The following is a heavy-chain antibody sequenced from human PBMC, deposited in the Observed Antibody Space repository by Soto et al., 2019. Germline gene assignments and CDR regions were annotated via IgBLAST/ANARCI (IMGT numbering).Heavy chain of an antibody. CDR3: AKDLNVKTYVPYGMDV. J-gene: IGHJ6*02. V-gene: IGHV3-30*16. CDR2: ISDDGHNK. Sequence: QVQLVESGGGVVQPGRSLSLSCAASQLTFTNYAMHWVRQAPGKGLEWVAVISDDGHNKYYADSVRGRFTISRDNSKSTVYLHMNSLRVDDTAVYYCAKDLNVKTYVPYGMDVWGQGTTVTVSS. CDR1: QLTFTNYA. D-gene: IGHD3-10*02.